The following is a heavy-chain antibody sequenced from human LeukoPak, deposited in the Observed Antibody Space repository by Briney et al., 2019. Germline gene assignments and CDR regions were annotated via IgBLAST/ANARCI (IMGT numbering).Heavy chain of an antibody. CDR2: ISGSGGST. Sequence: GGSLRLSCAASGFTFSSYAMSWVRQAPGKGLEWVSAISGSGGSTYYADSVKGRFAISRDNSKNTLYLQMNSLRAEDTAVYYCAKGRFGELLFDYWGQGTLVTVSS. CDR1: GFTFSSYA. J-gene: IGHJ4*02. V-gene: IGHV3-23*01. CDR3: AKGRFGELLFDY. D-gene: IGHD3-10*01.